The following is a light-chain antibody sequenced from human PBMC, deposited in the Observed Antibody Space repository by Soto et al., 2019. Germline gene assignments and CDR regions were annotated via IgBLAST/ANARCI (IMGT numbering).Light chain of an antibody. CDR2: GAS. V-gene: IGKV3-20*01. CDR1: QNIRSN. CDR3: QQYGSSAT. Sequence: EIVMTQSPATLSVSPVERGTLSCRASQNIRSNVAWYQQRPGQAPRLLIFGASVRATGVPDRFSGSGSGTDFTLTIRRLEPEDFAVYYCQQYGSSATFGQGNDWRL. J-gene: IGKJ5*01.